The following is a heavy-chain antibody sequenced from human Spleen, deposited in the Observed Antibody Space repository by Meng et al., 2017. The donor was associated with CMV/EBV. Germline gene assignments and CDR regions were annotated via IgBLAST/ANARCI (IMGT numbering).Heavy chain of an antibody. CDR3: ARDLVGYDAFDI. CDR1: GYTFTGYY. CDR2: INPNSGGTT. V-gene: IGHV1-2*02. Sequence: ASVKVSCKASGYTFTGYYMHWVRQAPGQGLEWMGWINPNSGGTTTYAQRFQGGLTLTSDTSTSTVYMELSRLTSEDTAVYYCARDLVGYDAFDIWGQGTLVTVSS. D-gene: IGHD2-2*03. J-gene: IGHJ3*02.